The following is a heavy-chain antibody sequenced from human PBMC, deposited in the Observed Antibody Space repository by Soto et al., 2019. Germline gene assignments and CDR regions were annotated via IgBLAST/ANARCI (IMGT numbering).Heavy chain of an antibody. V-gene: IGHV1-18*01. D-gene: IGHD3-10*01. J-gene: IGHJ6*03. CDR3: AGTPITMVRGVIIRGYYYYMDV. CDR1: GGTFSSYT. Sequence: ASVKVSCKASGGTFSSYTISWVRQAPGQGLEWMGWISAYNGNTNYAQKLQGRVTMTTDTSTSTAYMELRSLRSDDTAVYYCAGTPITMVRGVIIRGYYYYMDVWGKGTTVTVSS. CDR2: ISAYNGNT.